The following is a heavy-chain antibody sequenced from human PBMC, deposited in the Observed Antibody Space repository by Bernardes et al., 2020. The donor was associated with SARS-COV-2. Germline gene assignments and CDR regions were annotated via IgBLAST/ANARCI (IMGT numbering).Heavy chain of an antibody. CDR1: GFSFSPKGVG. CDR3: AHRRPSTWEGDWFDP. Sequence: SGHTLSKPTQTLTLTCPFSGFSFSPKGVGVGWIRQPPGKALEWLALIYWDDDRRYSPSLKSRLTITKDTSKNQVVLTMTNMDPVDTATYYCAHRRPSTWEGDWFDPWGQGTLVTVSS. CDR2: IYWDDDR. J-gene: IGHJ5*02. D-gene: IGHD6-13*01. V-gene: IGHV2-5*02.